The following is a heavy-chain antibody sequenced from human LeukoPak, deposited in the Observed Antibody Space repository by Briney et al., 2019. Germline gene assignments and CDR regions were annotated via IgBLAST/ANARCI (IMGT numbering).Heavy chain of an antibody. CDR2: IYYSGST. V-gene: IGHV4-59*01. Sequence: SETLSLTCTVSGGSISSYYWSWIRQPPGKGLEWIGHIYYSGSTNYNPSLKSRVTISVDTSKNQFSLKLSSVTAADTAVYYCARDDPVAGTIDYWGQGTLVTVSS. CDR1: GGSISSYY. CDR3: ARDDPVAGTIDY. D-gene: IGHD6-19*01. J-gene: IGHJ4*02.